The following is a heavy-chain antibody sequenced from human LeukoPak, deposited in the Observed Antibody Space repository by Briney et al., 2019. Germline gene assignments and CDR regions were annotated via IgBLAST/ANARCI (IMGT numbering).Heavy chain of an antibody. CDR1: GGSISSYY. V-gene: IGHV4-59*01. J-gene: IGHJ4*02. D-gene: IGHD3-3*01. CDR3: ASWDYDFWSGYYTVDY. Sequence: SETLSLTCTVSGGSISSYYWSWIRQPPGKGLEWIGYIYYSGSTNYNPSLKSRVTISVDTSKNQFSLKLSSVTAADTAVYYCASWDYDFWSGYYTVDYWGQGTLVTVSS. CDR2: IYYSGST.